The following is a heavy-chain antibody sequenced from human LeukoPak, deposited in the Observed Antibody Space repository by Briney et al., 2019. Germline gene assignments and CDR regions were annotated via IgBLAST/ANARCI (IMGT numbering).Heavy chain of an antibody. Sequence: MPSETLSLTCAVYGGSFSGYYWSWIRQPPGKGLEWLGEINHSGSTNYNPSLKSRVTISVDTSKNQFSLKLSSVTAADTAVYYCARGGPIIVVVVAATFDYWGQGTLVTVSS. V-gene: IGHV4-34*01. CDR1: GGSFSGYY. CDR2: INHSGST. D-gene: IGHD2-15*01. J-gene: IGHJ4*02. CDR3: ARGGPIIVVVVAATFDY.